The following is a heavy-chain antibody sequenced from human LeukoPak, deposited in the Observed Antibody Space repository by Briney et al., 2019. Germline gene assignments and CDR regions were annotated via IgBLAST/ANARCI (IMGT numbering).Heavy chain of an antibody. V-gene: IGHV4-59*01. J-gene: IGHJ4*02. Sequence: SETLSLTCTVSGGSISSYYWSWIRQPPGKGLEWIGYIYYSGSTNYNPSLKSRVTISVDTSKNQFSLKLSSVTAADTAVYYCARSVAAGTLYRAFDSWGQGTLATVSS. CDR2: IYYSGST. D-gene: IGHD2-21*01. CDR1: GGSISSYY. CDR3: ARSVAAGTLYRAFDS.